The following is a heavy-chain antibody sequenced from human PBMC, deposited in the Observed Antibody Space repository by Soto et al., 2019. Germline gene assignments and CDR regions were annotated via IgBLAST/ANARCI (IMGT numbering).Heavy chain of an antibody. CDR2: TYHSGST. Sequence: KTSETLSLTCAVSGGSISSSNWWSWVRQPPGKGLEWIGETYHSGSTNYSPSLKSRVTISVDKSKNQFSLKPSSVTAADTAVYYCARCYGSGNSYYYYYGMDVWGQGTTVTVSS. CDR3: ARCYGSGNSYYYYYGMDV. CDR1: GGSISSSNW. V-gene: IGHV4-4*02. D-gene: IGHD3-10*01. J-gene: IGHJ6*02.